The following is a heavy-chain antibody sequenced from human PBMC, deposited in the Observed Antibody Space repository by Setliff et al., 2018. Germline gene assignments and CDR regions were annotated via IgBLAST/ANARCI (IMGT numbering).Heavy chain of an antibody. CDR2: IYYGGST. J-gene: IGHJ2*01. CDR1: GASITSEAYY. D-gene: IGHD1-7*01. Sequence: SETLSLTCIVSGASITSEAYYWSWIRQYPGKGLEWIGYIYYGGSTYYNPSLESRVTVSLDTSKNHFSLELTSVTAADTAVYFCARSRTTAVKGGVFAVWGRGTLVTVSS. V-gene: IGHV4-31*03. CDR3: ARSRTTAVKGGVFAV.